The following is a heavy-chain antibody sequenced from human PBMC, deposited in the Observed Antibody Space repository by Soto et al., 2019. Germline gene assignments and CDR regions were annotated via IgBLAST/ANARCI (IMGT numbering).Heavy chain of an antibody. D-gene: IGHD3-22*01. V-gene: IGHV1-3*01. CDR1: GYTFTSYA. CDR2: INAGNGNT. Sequence: QVQLVQSGAEVKKPGASVKVSCKASGYTFTSYAMHWVRQAPGQRLEWMGWINAGNGNTKYSQKFQGRVTITRDTPASTAYMELSSLRSEDTAVYYWARTSGYYLYDYWGQGPLVSVSS. CDR3: ARTSGYYLYDY. J-gene: IGHJ4*02.